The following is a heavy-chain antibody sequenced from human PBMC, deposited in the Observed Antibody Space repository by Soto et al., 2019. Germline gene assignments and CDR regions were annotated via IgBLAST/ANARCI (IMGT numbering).Heavy chain of an antibody. CDR1: GYTFTSYG. D-gene: IGHD2-2*01. Sequence: ASVKVSCKASGYTFTSYGISWVRQAPGQGLEWMGWISAYNGNTNYAQKLQGRVTMTTDTSTSTAYMELRSLRSDDTAVYYCARGAPPRDVVVPVARDHHYYCMVVWGKGTTVTVSS. V-gene: IGHV1-18*01. CDR2: ISAYNGNT. CDR3: ARGAPPRDVVVPVARDHHYYCMVV. J-gene: IGHJ6*03.